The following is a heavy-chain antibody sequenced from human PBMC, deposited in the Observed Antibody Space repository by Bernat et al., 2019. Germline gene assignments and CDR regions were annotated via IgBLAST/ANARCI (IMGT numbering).Heavy chain of an antibody. Sequence: QLQLQESGPGLVKPSETLSLTCTVSGASISNTHYYWGWIRQPPGKGLEWIGSIYYSGSTYYNPSLKSRVTISLDTSKKQFSLKLSSVTAADTAVYYCARHRPWFGELLHYFDYWGQGTLVTVSS. CDR2: IYYSGST. D-gene: IGHD3-10*01. CDR3: ARHRPWFGELLHYFDY. CDR1: GASISNTHYY. J-gene: IGHJ4*02. V-gene: IGHV4-39*01.